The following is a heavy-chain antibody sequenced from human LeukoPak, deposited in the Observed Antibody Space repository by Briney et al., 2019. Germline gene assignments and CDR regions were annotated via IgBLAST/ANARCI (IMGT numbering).Heavy chain of an antibody. Sequence: GGSLRLSCTASGFTFGEYAMSWVRQAPGKGLEWVSAISGSGGSTYYADSVKGRFTISRDNSKNTLYLQMNSLRAEDTAVYYCAKDFTRSSSKFYYYMDVWGKGTTVTVSS. J-gene: IGHJ6*03. CDR1: GFTFGEYA. V-gene: IGHV3-23*01. D-gene: IGHD6-6*01. CDR3: AKDFTRSSSKFYYYMDV. CDR2: ISGSGGST.